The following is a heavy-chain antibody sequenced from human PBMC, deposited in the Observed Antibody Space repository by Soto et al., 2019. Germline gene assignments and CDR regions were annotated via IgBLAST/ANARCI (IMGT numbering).Heavy chain of an antibody. CDR3: AKDNRIHWNYVGFRYYFDY. CDR1: GFTFSSYG. D-gene: IGHD1-7*01. CDR2: ISYDGSNK. V-gene: IGHV3-30*18. Sequence: GGSLRLSCAASGFTFSSYGMHWVRQAPGKGLEWVAVISYDGSNKYYADSVKGRFTISRDNSKNTLYLQMNSLRAEDTAVYYCAKDNRIHWNYVGFRYYFDYWGQGTLVTVSS. J-gene: IGHJ4*02.